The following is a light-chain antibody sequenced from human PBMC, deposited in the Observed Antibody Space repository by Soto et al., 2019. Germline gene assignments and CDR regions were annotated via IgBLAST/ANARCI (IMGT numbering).Light chain of an antibody. J-gene: IGKJ1*01. V-gene: IGKV3-20*01. CDR3: QQYGGSPWT. CDR1: QSVSSN. Sequence: EIVLTQSPGTLSXXPXXXXTXXXRASQSVSSNLAWYQQKPGQAPRLLIYGASSRATGIPDRFSGSGSGTDFTLTISRLEPEDFAVFYCQQYGGSPWTFGQGTKVDIK. CDR2: GAS.